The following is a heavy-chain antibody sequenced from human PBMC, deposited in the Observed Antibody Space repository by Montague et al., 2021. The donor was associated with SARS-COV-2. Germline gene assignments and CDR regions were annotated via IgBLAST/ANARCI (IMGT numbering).Heavy chain of an antibody. Sequence: TLSLTCTVSGGSISSAIFYWTWIRQSAGKGLEWIGRIQASGITNYNPSLKSRVAMSVDTSKDQFSLSLNSVTAADTATYFCARVPNWNYVPDYWGQGTLVTVSS. D-gene: IGHD1-7*01. CDR3: ARVPNWNYVPDY. J-gene: IGHJ4*02. V-gene: IGHV4-61*02. CDR2: IQASGIT. CDR1: GGSISSAIFY.